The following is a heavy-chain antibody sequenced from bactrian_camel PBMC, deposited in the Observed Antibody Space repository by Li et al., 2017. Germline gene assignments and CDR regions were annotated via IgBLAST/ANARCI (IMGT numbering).Heavy chain of an antibody. J-gene: IGHJ4*01. V-gene: IGHV3S31*01. Sequence: VQLVESGGGSVQPGGSLRLSCAASGFSFSSYAMSWVRQAPGKGLQWISTTNSGGDSTYYPDSVTGRFTISRDSAKNTLYLQMNNLKLEDTAVYYCSAGPKWKHGDGEQSSCSLHNWGQGTQVTVS. CDR1: GFSFSSYA. D-gene: IGHD6*01. CDR3: SAGPKWKHGDGEQSSCSLHN. CDR2: TNSGGDST.